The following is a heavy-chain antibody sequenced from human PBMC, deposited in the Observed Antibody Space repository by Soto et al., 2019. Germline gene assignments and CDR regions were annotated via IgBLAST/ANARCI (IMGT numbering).Heavy chain of an antibody. Sequence: PSETLSLTCTVSGGFISSGGYYWSWIRQHPGKGLEWIGYIYYSGSTYYNPSLKSRVTISVDTSKNQFSLKLSSVTAADTAVYYCARDRGSSSWYINGMDVWGQGTTVTVSS. D-gene: IGHD6-13*01. CDR3: ARDRGSSSWYINGMDV. J-gene: IGHJ6*02. V-gene: IGHV4-31*03. CDR1: GGFISSGGYY. CDR2: IYYSGST.